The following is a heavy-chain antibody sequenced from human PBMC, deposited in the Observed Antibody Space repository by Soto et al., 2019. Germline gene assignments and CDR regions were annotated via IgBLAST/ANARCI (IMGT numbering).Heavy chain of an antibody. CDR3: GKGGGGDHGY. CDR2: ITITGDTT. V-gene: IGHV3-23*04. CDR1: GFIFTTSD. Sequence: EVQLVESEGGLVQPGGSLRLSCEASGFIFTTSDMSWVRQAPGKGLEWISSITITGDTTHYADSVKGRFTISRDNSRNRVYLQMNSLGVDDPVVYYWGKGGGGDHGYWGQGTLVAVSS. J-gene: IGHJ4*02. D-gene: IGHD2-21*02.